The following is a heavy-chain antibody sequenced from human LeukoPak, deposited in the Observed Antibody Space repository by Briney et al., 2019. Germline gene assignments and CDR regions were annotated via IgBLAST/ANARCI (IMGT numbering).Heavy chain of an antibody. CDR1: GFSLSTSGVG. CDR2: IYWNDDK. J-gene: IGHJ5*02. Sequence: SGPTLVNPTQTLTLTCSFSGFSLSTSGVGVGWIRQPPGKALEWLALIYWNDDKRYSPSLKSRLTITKDTSKNQVVLTMTNMDPVDTARYYCAHRSDLAVNIWFDPWGQGTLVTVSS. CDR3: AHRSDLAVNIWFDP. V-gene: IGHV2-5*01.